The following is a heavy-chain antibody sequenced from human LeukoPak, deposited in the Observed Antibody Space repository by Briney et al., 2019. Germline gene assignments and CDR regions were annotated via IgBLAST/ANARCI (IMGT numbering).Heavy chain of an antibody. CDR1: GYTFTSYA. J-gene: IGHJ4*02. CDR3: ARDPYGDYENYFDY. V-gene: IGHV1-3*01. D-gene: IGHD4-17*01. CDR2: INAGNGNT. Sequence: GGSLRLSCAASGYTFTSYAMHWVRQAPGQRLEWMGWINAGNGNTKYSQKFQGRVTITRDTSASTAYMELSSLRSEDTAVYYCARDPYGDYENYFDYWGQGTLVTVSS.